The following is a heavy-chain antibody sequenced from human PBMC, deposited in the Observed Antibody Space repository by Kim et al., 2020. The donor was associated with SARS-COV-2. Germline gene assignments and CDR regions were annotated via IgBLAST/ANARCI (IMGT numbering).Heavy chain of an antibody. CDR3: ARGVDASVNYPLYYYGL. Sequence: GGSLRLSCAASGFSCSRYAMVLVREAPGNGLEWVLALTNISFTSYDADYSKGRFIISRDNSEYGLSLQMNSLIVEDTAVYFCARGVDASVNYPLYYYGL. J-gene: IGHJ6*01. CDR1: GFSCSRYA. D-gene: IGHD3-10*01. V-gene: IGHV3-23*01. CDR2: LTNISFTS.